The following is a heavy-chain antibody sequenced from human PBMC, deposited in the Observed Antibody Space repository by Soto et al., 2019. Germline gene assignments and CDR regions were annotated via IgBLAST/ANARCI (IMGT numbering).Heavy chain of an antibody. CDR3: AREGYCSSTSCYTPHYYYYGMDV. V-gene: IGHV1-69*13. CDR2: IIPIFGTA. CDR1: GGTFSSYA. D-gene: IGHD2-2*02. Sequence: SVKVSCKASGGTFSSYAISWVRQAPVQGLEWMGGIIPIFGTANYAQKFQGRVTITADESTSTAYMELSSLRSEDTAVYYCAREGYCSSTSCYTPHYYYYGMDVWGQGTTVTVSS. J-gene: IGHJ6*02.